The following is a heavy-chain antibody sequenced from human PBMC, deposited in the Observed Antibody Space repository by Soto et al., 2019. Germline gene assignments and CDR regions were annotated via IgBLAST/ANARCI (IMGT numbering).Heavy chain of an antibody. CDR3: ARDGREAGTFDY. Sequence: LSCAASGFSFNTYSMQWVRQAPGKGLEWVAVISYDGTQKYYADSVKGRFTLSRDNSKNTLYVQMSSLRVEDTAVYYCARDGREAGTFDYWGHGTLVTVSS. V-gene: IGHV3-30*14. D-gene: IGHD1-1*01. CDR1: GFSFNTYS. J-gene: IGHJ4*01. CDR2: ISYDGTQK.